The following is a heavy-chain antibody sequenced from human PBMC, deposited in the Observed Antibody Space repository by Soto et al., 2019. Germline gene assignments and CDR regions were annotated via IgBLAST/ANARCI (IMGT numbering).Heavy chain of an antibody. Sequence: ASVKVSCKASGNTVPNYAIHWVRQAPGQRLEWMGWINGGNGNTYYSEHFQGRVTFTGDTSAGTVYMQLSSLTSEDTAVYYCARDDSGFSGSHYIDYFNYWGQGTLVTVSS. CDR3: ARDDSGFSGSHYIDYFNY. J-gene: IGHJ4*02. V-gene: IGHV1-3*01. D-gene: IGHD1-26*01. CDR1: GNTVPNYA. CDR2: INGGNGNT.